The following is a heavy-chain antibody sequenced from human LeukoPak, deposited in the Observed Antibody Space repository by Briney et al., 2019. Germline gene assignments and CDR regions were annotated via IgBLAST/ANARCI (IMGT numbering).Heavy chain of an antibody. CDR2: IKQDGSEK. CDR3: ARVDIAVAGLDY. D-gene: IGHD6-19*01. J-gene: IGHJ4*02. Sequence: PGGSLRLSCAASGLTFSSYWMSWVRQAPGKGLEWVANIKQDGSEKYYVDSVKGRFTISRDNAKNSLYLQMNSLRAEDTAVYYCARVDIAVAGLDYWGQGTLVTVSS. CDR1: GLTFSSYW. V-gene: IGHV3-7*03.